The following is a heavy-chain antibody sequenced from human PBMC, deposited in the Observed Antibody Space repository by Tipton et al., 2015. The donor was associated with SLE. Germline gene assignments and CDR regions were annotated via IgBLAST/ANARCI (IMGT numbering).Heavy chain of an antibody. D-gene: IGHD6-6*01. J-gene: IGHJ6*02. CDR1: GGSFSGYY. Sequence: LRLSCAVYGGSFSGYYWSWIRQPPGKGLEWIGEMNHSGKINYNPSLKSRVTISVDTSKNQFSLKLSSVTAADTAVYYCARALKAARPHYYYGMDVWGQGTTVTVSS. V-gene: IGHV4-34*01. CDR2: MNHSGKI. CDR3: ARALKAARPHYYYGMDV.